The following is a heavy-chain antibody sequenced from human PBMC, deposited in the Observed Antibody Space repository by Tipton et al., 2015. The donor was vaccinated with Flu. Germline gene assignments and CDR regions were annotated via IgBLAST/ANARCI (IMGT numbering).Heavy chain of an antibody. V-gene: IGHV4-59*11. CDR2: IYYKGST. J-gene: IGHJ4*02. D-gene: IGHD6-19*01. Sequence: TLSLTCTVSGGSISGHYWSWIRRPPGKGLEWIGYIYYKGSTKYNPALTGRVNLSVDMSKSQFSLKLSSVTTTDAAMYYCARVIDHGWSDYWGQGTLVTVSS. CDR3: ARVIDHGWSDY. CDR1: GGSISGHY.